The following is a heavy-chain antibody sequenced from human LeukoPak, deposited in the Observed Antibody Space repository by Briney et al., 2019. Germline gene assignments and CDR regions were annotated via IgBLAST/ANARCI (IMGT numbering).Heavy chain of an antibody. CDR3: ARVFCGGGICYDDRGAFDI. V-gene: IGHV1-69*01. CDR2: IIPSFSTT. CDR1: GGTFNSDT. D-gene: IGHD2-15*01. J-gene: IGHJ3*02. Sequence: SVKVSCKASGGTFNSDTVVWVRQAPGQGLEWMGGIIPSFSTTNYAQAFRGRVTITADETTSTVHMELSSLRSEDTAVYFCARVFCGGGICYDDRGAFDIWGQGTMVTVSS.